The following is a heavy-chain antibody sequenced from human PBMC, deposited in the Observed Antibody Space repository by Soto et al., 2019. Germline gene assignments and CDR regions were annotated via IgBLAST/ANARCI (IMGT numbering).Heavy chain of an antibody. V-gene: IGHV3-23*01. J-gene: IGHJ6*03. Sequence: QPGGSLRLSCAASGFTFSSYAMSWVRQAPGKGLEWVSAINGSGGSTYYADSVKGRFTISRDNSKNTLYLQMNSLRAEDTAVYYCAKRAGVPKGFYYYYYYMDVWGKGTTVTVSS. CDR1: GFTFSSYA. CDR3: AKRAGVPKGFYYYYYYMDV. CDR2: INGSGGST. D-gene: IGHD2-2*01.